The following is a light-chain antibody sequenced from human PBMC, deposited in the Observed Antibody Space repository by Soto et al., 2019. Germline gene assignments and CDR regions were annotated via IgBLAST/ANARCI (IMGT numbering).Light chain of an antibody. Sequence: EIVMTQSPATLSVSPGERATLSCRASQSLSNKLAWYQQKPGQAPRLLIYDASTRATGIPPRFSGSGSGTEFTLIISRLQSEDFAIYYCQQHNNRPLTFGPGTKVDIK. J-gene: IGKJ3*01. CDR2: DAS. CDR3: QQHNNRPLT. CDR1: QSLSNK. V-gene: IGKV3D-15*01.